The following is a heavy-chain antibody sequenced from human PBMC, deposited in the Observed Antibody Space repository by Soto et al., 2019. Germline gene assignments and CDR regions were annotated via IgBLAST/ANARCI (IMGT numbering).Heavy chain of an antibody. CDR1: GFSLTTGGAG. D-gene: IGHD3-16*01. V-gene: IGHV2-5*02. CDR2: LFWGDHN. Sequence: GSGPTLVNPTHTLTLTCTFSGFSLTTGGAGVAWVRQAPAKGLEWLAVLFWGDHNLYSPSLQNRLTITKDTSRRQVVLTMIDMDPADTATYFCARTYYGYNYYFDFWGQGTLVTVSS. CDR3: ARTYYGYNYYFDF. J-gene: IGHJ4*02.